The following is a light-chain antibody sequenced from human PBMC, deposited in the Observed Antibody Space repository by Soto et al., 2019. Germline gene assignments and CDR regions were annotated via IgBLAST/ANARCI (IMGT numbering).Light chain of an antibody. J-gene: IGLJ1*01. CDR2: DDT. Sequence: SYELIQPPSVSVAPGQTARITCGVDTIGGISVHWYQQKPGQAPVLVVHDDTDRPSGIPERFSGSKYGNTATLTISWVEAGDEADYYCQVWDSSSDHFVFGTGTKV. V-gene: IGLV3-21*02. CDR3: QVWDSSSDHFV. CDR1: TIGGIS.